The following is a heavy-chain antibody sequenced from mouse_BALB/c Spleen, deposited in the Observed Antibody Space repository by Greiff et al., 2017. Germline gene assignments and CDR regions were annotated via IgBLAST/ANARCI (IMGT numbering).Heavy chain of an antibody. Sequence: EVKLMESGGGLVKPGGSLKLSCAASGFTFSSYTMSWVRQTPEKRLEWVATISSGGSYTYYPDTVTGRFTISRDNAKNTLYLEMSSLRSEDTAMYYCAREEGYGAMDYWGQGTSVTVSS. CDR2: ISSGGSYT. CDR3: AREEGYGAMDY. J-gene: IGHJ4*01. D-gene: IGHD2-2*01. CDR1: GFTFSSYT. V-gene: IGHV5-6-4*01.